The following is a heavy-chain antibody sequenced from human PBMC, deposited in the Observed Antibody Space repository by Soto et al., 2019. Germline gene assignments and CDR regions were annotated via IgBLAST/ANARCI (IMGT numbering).Heavy chain of an antibody. D-gene: IGHD4-17*01. CDR2: ISSSSSYI. CDR3: ARPYLSSSLTTWYYHYGMDV. V-gene: IGHV3-21*01. CDR1: GFTFSSYS. J-gene: IGHJ6*02. Sequence: GGSLRLSCAASGFTFSSYSMNWVRQAPGKGLECVSSISSSSSYIYYADSVKGRFTISRDNAKNSLYLQMNSLRPEDTAVYYCARPYLSSSLTTWYYHYGMDVWGQGTTVNVFS.